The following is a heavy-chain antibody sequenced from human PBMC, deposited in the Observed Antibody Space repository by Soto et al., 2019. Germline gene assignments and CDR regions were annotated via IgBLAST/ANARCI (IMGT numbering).Heavy chain of an antibody. J-gene: IGHJ4*02. CDR2: ICYSGST. Sequence: SETLSLTCTVSGCSISSSSYYWGWIREPPGKGLEWIGSICYSGSTYYNPSLKSRVTISVDTSKNQFSLKLSSVTAADTAVYYCAIHLHRITITRGWGLENLVTVS. V-gene: IGHV4-39*01. CDR3: AIHLHRITITRG. D-gene: IGHD3-3*01. CDR1: GCSISSSSYY.